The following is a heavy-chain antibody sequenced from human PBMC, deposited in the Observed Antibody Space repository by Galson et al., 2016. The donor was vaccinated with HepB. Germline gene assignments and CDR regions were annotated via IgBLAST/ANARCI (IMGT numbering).Heavy chain of an antibody. Sequence: SVKVSCKASGGTFSTYAINWVRQAPGQGLEWMGGIIPILGILNYAQRFQGRVTISADKSTGTAYMELSSLRTEDTAVYYCARDGYGTPLSDFDYWGQRTLVTVSS. CDR2: IIPILGIL. D-gene: IGHD5-18*01. CDR3: ARDGYGTPLSDFDY. CDR1: GGTFSTYA. J-gene: IGHJ4*02. V-gene: IGHV1-69*10.